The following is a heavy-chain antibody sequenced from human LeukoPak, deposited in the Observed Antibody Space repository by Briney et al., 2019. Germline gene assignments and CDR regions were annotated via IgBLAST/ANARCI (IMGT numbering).Heavy chain of an antibody. CDR3: ARTRVVTRGGYWYFDV. Sequence: PGGSLRLSCATSGFDFTAHWMSWVRQAPGKRLEWVANIKHDGSEKYYVDSVKGRFTISRDYAKDSVYLHMNSLRVDDTAVYYCARTRVVTRGGYWYFDVWGRGTLVTVSS. CDR1: GFDFTAHW. V-gene: IGHV3-7*01. CDR2: IKHDGSEK. J-gene: IGHJ2*01. D-gene: IGHD2-21*02.